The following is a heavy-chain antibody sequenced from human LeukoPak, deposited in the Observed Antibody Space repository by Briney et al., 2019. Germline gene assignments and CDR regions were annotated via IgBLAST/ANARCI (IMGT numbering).Heavy chain of an antibody. J-gene: IGHJ3*02. CDR1: GFTFNKYW. D-gene: IGHD3-22*01. CDR2: INQDDSQI. CDR3: ARDVKPYYYDSSGSFDAFDI. V-gene: IGHV3-7*03. Sequence: GGSLRLSCAASGFTFNKYWLTWVRQAPGKGLEWVANINQDDSQIYYLESVEGRLTITRDNAKNSLYLQMNSLRAEDTAVYYCARDVKPYYYDSSGSFDAFDIWGQGTMVTVSS.